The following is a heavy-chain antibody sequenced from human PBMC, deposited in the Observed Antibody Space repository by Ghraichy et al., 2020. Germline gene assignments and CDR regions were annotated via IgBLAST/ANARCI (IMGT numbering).Heavy chain of an antibody. V-gene: IGHV3-48*04. CDR2: ISSSSSTT. Sequence: GESLNISCAASGFTFSSYSMNWVRQAPGKGLEWVSYISSSSSTTYYADSVKGRFTISRDNAKNSVYLQMNSLRAEDTAVYYCARDFEGYSGYDLDYWGQGTLVTVSS. J-gene: IGHJ4*02. CDR1: GFTFSSYS. D-gene: IGHD5-12*01. CDR3: ARDFEGYSGYDLDY.